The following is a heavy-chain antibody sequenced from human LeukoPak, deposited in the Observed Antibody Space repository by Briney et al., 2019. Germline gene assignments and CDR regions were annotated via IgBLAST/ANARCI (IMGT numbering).Heavy chain of an antibody. V-gene: IGHV3-23*01. D-gene: IGHD3-22*01. CDR1: GGSFSGYY. CDR2: ISGSGGST. CDR3: AKAITMIVVAVSAFDI. Sequence: ETLSLTCAVYGGSFSGYYWNWIRQSPGKGLEWVSAISGSGGSTYYADSVKGRFTISRDNSKNTLYLQMNSLRAEDTAVYYCAKAITMIVVAVSAFDIWGQGTMVTVSS. J-gene: IGHJ3*02.